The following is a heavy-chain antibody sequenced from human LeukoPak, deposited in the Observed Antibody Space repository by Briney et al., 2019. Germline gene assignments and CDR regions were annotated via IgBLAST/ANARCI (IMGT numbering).Heavy chain of an antibody. CDR1: GDSISSYD. J-gene: IGHJ4*02. D-gene: IGHD6-13*01. CDR2: IYYDGST. V-gene: IGHV4-59*08. CDR3: ARRHRSRWYHDY. Sequence: PSETLSLTCAVSGDSISSYDWSWIRQPPGKGLEWIGYIYYDGSTNYNPSLKGRVTISVDTSKNQFSLKLSSVTAADTAVYYCARRHRSRWYHDYWGQGTLVTVSS.